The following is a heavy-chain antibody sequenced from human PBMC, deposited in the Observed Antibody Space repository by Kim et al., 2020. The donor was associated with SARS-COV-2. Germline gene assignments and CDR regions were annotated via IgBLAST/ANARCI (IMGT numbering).Heavy chain of an antibody. D-gene: IGHD2-2*01. CDR2: ISGSGGST. J-gene: IGHJ4*02. Sequence: GGSLRLSCAASGFTFGTYDMSWVRQAPGKGLEWVSGISGSGGSTYYADSVKGRFTISRDSSKNTLYLQMNSLTADDTALYYCARTRSCSSSSCYVDYWGRGTLVTVSS. CDR1: GFTFGTYD. V-gene: IGHV3-23*01. CDR3: ARTRSCSSSSCYVDY.